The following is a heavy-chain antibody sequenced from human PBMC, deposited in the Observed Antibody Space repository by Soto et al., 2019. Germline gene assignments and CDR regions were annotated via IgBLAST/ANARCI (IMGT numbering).Heavy chain of an antibody. J-gene: IGHJ4*02. CDR3: AIALYSRCPFDY. CDR2: INAGNGNT. Sequence: ASVKVSCKASGYTFTSYAMHWVRQAPGQRLEWMGWINAGNGNTKYSQKFQGRVTITRDTSASTAYMELSSLRSEDTAVYYCAIALYSRCPFDYWGPGPLVTVSS. D-gene: IGHD6-6*01. CDR1: GYTFTSYA. V-gene: IGHV1-3*01.